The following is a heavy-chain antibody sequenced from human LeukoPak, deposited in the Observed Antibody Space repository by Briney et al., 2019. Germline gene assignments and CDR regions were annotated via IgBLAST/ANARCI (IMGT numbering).Heavy chain of an antibody. J-gene: IGHJ3*02. CDR1: GFTFSSYS. Sequence: GGSLRLSCAASGFTFSSYSMNWVRQAPGKGLEWVSSISSSSSYIYYADSVKGRFTISRDNAKNSLYLQMNSLRAEDTAVYYCARDCSSTSCPGVDAFDIWGQGTMVTVSS. CDR3: ARDCSSTSCPGVDAFDI. V-gene: IGHV3-21*01. CDR2: ISSSSSYI. D-gene: IGHD2-2*01.